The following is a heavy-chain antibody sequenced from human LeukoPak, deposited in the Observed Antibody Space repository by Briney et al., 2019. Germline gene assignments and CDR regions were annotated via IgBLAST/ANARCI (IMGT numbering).Heavy chain of an antibody. Sequence: GGSLRLSCAASGFTLSSYEMNWVRLAPGKGLEWISYISRTGNSIYYADSVKGRFTISRDSAKNSLYLQMNSLRAEDTAVYYCARGPYSSNWYVDYWGQGTLVTAAS. CDR2: ISRTGNSI. J-gene: IGHJ4*02. CDR3: ARGPYSSNWYVDY. D-gene: IGHD6-13*01. V-gene: IGHV3-48*03. CDR1: GFTLSSYE.